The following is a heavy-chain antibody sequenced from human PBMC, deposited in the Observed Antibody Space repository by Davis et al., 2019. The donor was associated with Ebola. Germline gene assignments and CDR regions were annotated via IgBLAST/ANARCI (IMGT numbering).Heavy chain of an antibody. J-gene: IGHJ6*03. V-gene: IGHV3-30*03. CDR3: AGDSSGYNNERLYYTYYMDV. Sequence: GESLKISCAASGFTFSTYAMSWVRQAPGKGLEWVAVISYDGSNTNYGDSVKGRFTISRDNAKNSLSLQMNSLRAEDTAVYYCAGDSSGYNNERLYYTYYMDVWGKGTTVTVSS. CDR1: GFTFSTYA. D-gene: IGHD3-22*01. CDR2: ISYDGSNT.